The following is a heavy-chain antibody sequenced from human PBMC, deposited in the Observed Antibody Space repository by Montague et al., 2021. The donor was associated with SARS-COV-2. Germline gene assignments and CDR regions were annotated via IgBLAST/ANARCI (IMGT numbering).Heavy chain of an antibody. V-gene: IGHV4-39*01. CDR3: ASPTYYYDSSGSDAFDI. J-gene: IGHJ3*02. D-gene: IGHD3-22*01. CDR2: IYYSGST. Sequence: SETLSLTCTVSGGSISSSSYYWGWIRQPPGKGLEWIGSIYYSGSTYYNPSLKSRVTISVDTSKNQFSLKLISVADADTAVYYCASPTYYYDSSGSDAFDIWGQGTMVTVSS. CDR1: GGSISSSSYY.